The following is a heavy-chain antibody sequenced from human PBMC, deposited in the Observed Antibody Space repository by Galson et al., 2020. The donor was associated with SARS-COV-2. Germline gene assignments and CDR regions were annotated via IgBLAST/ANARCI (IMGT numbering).Heavy chain of an antibody. CDR1: GFSLSTSGVG. V-gene: IGHV2-5*02. J-gene: IGHJ4*02. Sequence: KMSGPTLVKPTQTLTLTCTFSGFSLSTSGVGVGWIRQPPGKALEWLALIYWDDDKRYSPSLKSRLTITKDTSENQVVHTMTNMDPVDTATYFCAHRRVLRGSFDYWGQGTLVTVSS. CDR3: AHRRVLRGSFDY. CDR2: IYWDDDK. D-gene: IGHD3-10*01.